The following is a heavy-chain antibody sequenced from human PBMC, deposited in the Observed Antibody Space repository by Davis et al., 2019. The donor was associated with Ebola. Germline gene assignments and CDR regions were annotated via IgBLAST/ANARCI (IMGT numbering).Heavy chain of an antibody. D-gene: IGHD3-10*01. CDR2: INPDGSFT. CDR1: GLTFTNYW. Sequence: GESLKISCAASGLTFTNYWMHWVRQAPGKGLVYVSRINPDGSFTDYADSVKGRFSISRDSTSNTLYLQMNGLRAEDTAVYYCARSSYRPDYWGQGTLVTVSS. CDR3: ARSSYRPDY. V-gene: IGHV3-74*01. J-gene: IGHJ4*02.